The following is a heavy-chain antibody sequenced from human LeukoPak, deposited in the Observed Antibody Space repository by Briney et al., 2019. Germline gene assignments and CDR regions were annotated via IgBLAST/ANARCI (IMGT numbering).Heavy chain of an antibody. Sequence: GGSLRLSCAASGFTFHDHGMSWVRQAPGKGLEWVSGINRNGGITSYADSVKGRFTISRDNANNSLYLQMDSLRAEDTALYHCARDRTYYSLDSWGQGTLVTVSS. J-gene: IGHJ4*02. V-gene: IGHV3-20*01. CDR3: ARDRTYYSLDS. CDR1: GFTFHDHG. CDR2: INRNGGIT. D-gene: IGHD2-21*01.